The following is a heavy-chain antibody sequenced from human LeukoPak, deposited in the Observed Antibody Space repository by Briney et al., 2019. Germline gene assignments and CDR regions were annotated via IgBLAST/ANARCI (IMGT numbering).Heavy chain of an antibody. D-gene: IGHD3-22*01. Sequence: GGSLRLSRVASGFPFSSYWMTWVRQAPGKGLEWVSTIYTGGNTYYAASVKGRFTISRDFSKNTVFLPKNSLRAEDTAMYYCARGHDSGYYDYFDYWGQGALVTVSS. CDR1: GFPFSSYW. CDR3: ARGHDSGYYDYFDY. J-gene: IGHJ4*02. V-gene: IGHV3-53*01. CDR2: IYTGGNT.